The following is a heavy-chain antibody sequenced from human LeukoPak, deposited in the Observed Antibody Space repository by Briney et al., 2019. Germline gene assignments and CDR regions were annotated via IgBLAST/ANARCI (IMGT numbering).Heavy chain of an antibody. CDR2: MPSHGGNQ. CDR1: GFSLSDYG. J-gene: IGHJ4*02. D-gene: IGHD2-21*02. CDR3: AIGGLTTIDF. V-gene: IGHV3-30*02. Sequence: PGGSLRLSCTASGFSLSDYGTHWVRQAPGKGLEWVAVMPSHGGNQHYADSVTGRFTLSRDNSRNTVYLQMNSLRTDVTAVYYCAIGGLTTIDFWGQGTLVTVSS.